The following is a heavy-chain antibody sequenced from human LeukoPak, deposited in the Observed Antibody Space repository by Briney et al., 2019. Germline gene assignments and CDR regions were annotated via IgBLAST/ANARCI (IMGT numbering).Heavy chain of an antibody. V-gene: IGHV3-53*01. J-gene: IGHJ3*02. D-gene: IGHD6-19*01. CDR1: GFTVSSNY. Sequence: GGSLRLSCAASGFTVSSNYMSWVRQAPGKGLEWVSVIYSGGSTYYADSVKGRFTISRDNSKNTLYLQMNSLRAEDTAVYYCASWSPTQQWLAPGAFDIGGQGTMVTVSS. CDR3: ASWSPTQQWLAPGAFDI. CDR2: IYSGGST.